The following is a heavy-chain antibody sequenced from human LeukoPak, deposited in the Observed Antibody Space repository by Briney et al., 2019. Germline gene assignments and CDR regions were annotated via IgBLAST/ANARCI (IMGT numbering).Heavy chain of an antibody. CDR2: INSDGSST. J-gene: IGHJ4*02. CDR3: ARGGSPFDH. Sequence: PRGSLRLSCAASGFTLSNYGIHWVRQAPGKGLVWVSYINSDGSSTSYADSVKSRFTISRDNAKNTLYLEMNSLRAEDTAVYYCARGGSPFDHWGQGTLVTVSS. D-gene: IGHD6-6*01. V-gene: IGHV3-74*01. CDR1: GFTLSNYG.